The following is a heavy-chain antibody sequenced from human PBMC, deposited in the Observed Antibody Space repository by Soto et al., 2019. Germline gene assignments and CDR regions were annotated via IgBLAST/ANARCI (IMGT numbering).Heavy chain of an antibody. CDR3: ERDPNGSSTRNYYYYGIDV. D-gene: IGHD2-2*01. Sequence: EVQLVESGGGLVKPGGSLRLSCAASGFTFSSYSMNWVRQAPGKGLEWVSSISSSSSYIYYADSVKGRFTISRDNAKNSLYLQMNSLRAEDTAVYYCERDPNGSSTRNYYYYGIDVWGQGTPFTVSS. CDR2: ISSSSSYI. J-gene: IGHJ6*02. CDR1: GFTFSSYS. V-gene: IGHV3-21*01.